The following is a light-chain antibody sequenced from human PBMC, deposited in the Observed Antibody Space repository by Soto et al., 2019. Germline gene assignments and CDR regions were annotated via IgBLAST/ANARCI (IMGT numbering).Light chain of an antibody. CDR2: DAS. V-gene: IGKV3-11*01. CDR3: QQRSDWPST. J-gene: IGKJ4*01. Sequence: EIVLTESPATLSLSPGERATLSCRASQSVSSYLAWYQQKPGQAPRLLIYDASTRATGIPARFSGSGSGTDFTLPISSLEPDVFAVYYCQQRSDWPSTFGGGTKVQIK. CDR1: QSVSSY.